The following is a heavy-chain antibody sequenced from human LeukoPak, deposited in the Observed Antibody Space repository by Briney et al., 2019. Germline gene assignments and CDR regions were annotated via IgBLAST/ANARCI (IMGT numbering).Heavy chain of an antibody. CDR2: ISYDGSNK. Sequence: GGSLRLSCAASGFTFSSYAMHWVRQAPGKGLEWVAVISYDGSNKYYADSVKGRFTISRDNSMNTLYLQMNSLRAEDTAVYYCAREGIVVVPAAMLSGAFDIWGQGTMVTVSS. CDR1: GFTFSSYA. J-gene: IGHJ3*02. CDR3: AREGIVVVPAAMLSGAFDI. D-gene: IGHD2-2*01. V-gene: IGHV3-30*04.